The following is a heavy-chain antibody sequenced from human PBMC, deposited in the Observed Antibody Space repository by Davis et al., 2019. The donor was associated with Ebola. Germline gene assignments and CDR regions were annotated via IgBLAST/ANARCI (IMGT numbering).Heavy chain of an antibody. Sequence: GGSLRLSCAASGFTFDDYAMHWVRQAPGKGLEWVSGISWNSGSIGYADSVKGRFTISRDNSKNTLYLQMNSLRAEDTAVYYCARVSSHGDPDYWGQGTLVTVSS. CDR3: ARVSSHGDPDY. V-gene: IGHV3-9*01. J-gene: IGHJ4*02. CDR2: ISWNSGSI. D-gene: IGHD4-17*01. CDR1: GFTFDDYA.